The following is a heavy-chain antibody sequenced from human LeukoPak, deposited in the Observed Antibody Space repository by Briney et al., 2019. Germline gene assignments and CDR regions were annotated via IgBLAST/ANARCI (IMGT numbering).Heavy chain of an antibody. CDR2: LYYSGST. V-gene: IGHV4-39*07. J-gene: IGHJ3*02. CDR3: ARDGSSSDDAFDI. D-gene: IGHD2-15*01. CDR1: GGPISSSNYY. Sequence: SEALSLTCTVSGGPISSSNYYWGWIRQPPGKGLEWIGSLYYSGSTYYNPSLKSRVTISVDTSKNQFSLKLSSVTAADTAVYYCARDGSSSDDAFDIWGQGTMVTVSS.